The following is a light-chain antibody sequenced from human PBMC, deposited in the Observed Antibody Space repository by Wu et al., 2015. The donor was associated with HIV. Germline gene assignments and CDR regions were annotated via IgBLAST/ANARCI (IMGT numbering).Light chain of an antibody. J-gene: IGKJ2*01. CDR2: GAT. Sequence: MLAQSPGTLSLSPGDRTTLLCRASQGIGSELAWYQQKRGQTPRLIVYGATQRPPGVPDRFGGSVSGSDFTLIINRLETEDFAFYFCQYRETFGPGTKLEF. V-gene: IGKV3-11*01. CDR1: QGIGSE. CDR3: QYRET.